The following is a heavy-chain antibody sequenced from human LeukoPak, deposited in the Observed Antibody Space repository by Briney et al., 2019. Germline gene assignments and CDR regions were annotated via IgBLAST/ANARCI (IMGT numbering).Heavy chain of an antibody. CDR2: ISGSGGST. D-gene: IGHD2-15*01. CDR1: GFTFSSYA. V-gene: IGHV3-23*01. J-gene: IGHJ4*02. CDR3: ARSSSRYCSGGSCYSGVLGYFDY. Sequence: GGSLRLSCAASGFTFSSYAMSWVRQAPGKGLEWVSAISGSGGSTYYADSVKGRFTISRDNAKNSLYLQMNSLRAEDTAVYYCARSSSRYCSGGSCYSGVLGYFDYWGQGTLVTVSS.